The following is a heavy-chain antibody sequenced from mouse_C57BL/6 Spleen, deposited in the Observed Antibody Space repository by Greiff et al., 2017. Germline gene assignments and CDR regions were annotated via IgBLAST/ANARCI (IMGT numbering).Heavy chain of an antibody. V-gene: IGHV2-4*01. Sequence: VMLVESGPGLVQPSQSLSITCTVSGFSLTSYGVHWVRQPPGKGLEWLGVIWSGGSTDYNAAFISRLSISKDNSKSQVFFKMNSLQADDTAIYYCAKNGPEGFAYWGQGTLVTVSA. CDR1: GFSLTSYG. CDR2: IWSGGST. CDR3: AKNGPEGFAY. J-gene: IGHJ3*01.